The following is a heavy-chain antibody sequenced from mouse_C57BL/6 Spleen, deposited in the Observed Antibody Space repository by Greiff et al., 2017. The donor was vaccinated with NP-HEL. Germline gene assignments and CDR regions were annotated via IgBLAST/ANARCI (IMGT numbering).Heavy chain of an antibody. Sequence: QVHVKQSGAELARPGASVKLSCKASGYTFTSYGISWVKQRTGQGLEWIGEIYPRSGNTYYNEKFKGKATLTADKSSSTAYMELRSLTSEDSAVYFCATSLVVANAMDYWGQGTSVTVSS. CDR1: GYTFTSYG. V-gene: IGHV1-81*01. J-gene: IGHJ4*01. CDR2: IYPRSGNT. D-gene: IGHD1-1*01. CDR3: ATSLVVANAMDY.